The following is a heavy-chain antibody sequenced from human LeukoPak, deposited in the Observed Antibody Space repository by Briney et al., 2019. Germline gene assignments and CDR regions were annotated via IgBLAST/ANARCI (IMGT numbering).Heavy chain of an antibody. CDR2: ISYDGSNK. J-gene: IGHJ4*02. CDR3: AKAKETGYSSGWYYFDY. V-gene: IGHV3-30*18. Sequence: GGSLRLSCAASGFTFSSYGMHWVRQAPGKGLEWVAVISYDGSNKYYADSVKGRFTISRDNSKNTLYMQMNRLRAEDTAVYYCAKAKETGYSSGWYYFDYWGQGTLVTVSS. CDR1: GFTFSSYG. D-gene: IGHD6-19*01.